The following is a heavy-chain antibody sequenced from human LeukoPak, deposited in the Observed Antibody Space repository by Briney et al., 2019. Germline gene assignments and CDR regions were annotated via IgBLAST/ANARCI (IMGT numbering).Heavy chain of an antibody. Sequence: GGSLRLSCAASGFTYSHYGMHWVRQAPGKGLEWVAVIWSDGTEKYYGDAVKGRFTISRDNSVNTLYLQMNSLRGEDTAVYYCAKDAQRGFDYSNSLEYWGQGTLVTVPS. D-gene: IGHD4-11*01. CDR3: AKDAQRGFDYSNSLEY. V-gene: IGHV3-33*06. CDR2: IWSDGTEK. J-gene: IGHJ4*02. CDR1: GFTYSHYG.